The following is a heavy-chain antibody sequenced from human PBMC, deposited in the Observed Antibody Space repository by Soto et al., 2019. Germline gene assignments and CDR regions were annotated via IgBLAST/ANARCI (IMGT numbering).Heavy chain of an antibody. D-gene: IGHD6-13*01. V-gene: IGHV1-2*04. Sequence: ASVKVSCKASGYTFTGYYMHWVRQAPGQGLEWMGWINPNSGGTNYAQKFQGWVTMTRDTSISTAYMELSRLRSDDTAVYYCARDVAAAGHYYYYYGMDVWGQGTTVTVSS. CDR1: GYTFTGYY. J-gene: IGHJ6*02. CDR3: ARDVAAAGHYYYYYGMDV. CDR2: INPNSGGT.